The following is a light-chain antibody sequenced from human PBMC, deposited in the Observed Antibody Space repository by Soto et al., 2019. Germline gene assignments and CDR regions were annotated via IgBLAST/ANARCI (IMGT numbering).Light chain of an antibody. J-gene: IGKJ1*01. CDR3: QHYNNWPPWT. CDR1: QSVTSN. V-gene: IGKV3-15*01. Sequence: EIVMTQSPATLSVSPGDRATLSCRASQSVTSNLAWYQQKPGQAPRLLIYGASTRATGFPARFSGSGSGTEFTLTISSLQSEDFAVYYCQHYNNWPPWTFGQGTKVEIK. CDR2: GAS.